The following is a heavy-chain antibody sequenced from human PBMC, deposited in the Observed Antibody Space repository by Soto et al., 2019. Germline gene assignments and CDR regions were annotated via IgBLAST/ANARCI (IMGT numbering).Heavy chain of an antibody. CDR3: ARDWRLATNEEVGYYFDY. D-gene: IGHD5-12*01. CDR1: GYTFTSYA. J-gene: IGHJ4*02. Sequence: QVQLVQSGAEVKKPGASVKVSCKASGYTFTSYAMHWVRQAPGQRLEWMGWINAGNGNTKYSQKFQGRVTITRDTSASTANGELSSLGSEDTAVYYLARDWRLATNEEVGYYFDYWGQGTLVTVSS. CDR2: INAGNGNT. V-gene: IGHV1-3*01.